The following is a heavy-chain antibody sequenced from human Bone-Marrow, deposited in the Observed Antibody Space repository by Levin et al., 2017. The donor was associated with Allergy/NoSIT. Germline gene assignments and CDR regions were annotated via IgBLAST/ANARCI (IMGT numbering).Heavy chain of an antibody. V-gene: IGHV3-43*01. CDR2: ISWDGDKT. Sequence: PGGSLRLSCAASGFTFDDYIIHWVRQAPGKGLEWVSLISWDGDKTFYADSVRGRFTISRDNSTNSVYLQMNSLRTEDTAFYYCAKEISPRTAVAGNFDFWGQGTLVTVSS. D-gene: IGHD6-19*01. J-gene: IGHJ4*02. CDR1: GFTFDDYI. CDR3: AKEISPRTAVAGNFDF.